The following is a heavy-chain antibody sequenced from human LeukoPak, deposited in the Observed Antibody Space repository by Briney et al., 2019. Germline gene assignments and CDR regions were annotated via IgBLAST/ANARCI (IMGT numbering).Heavy chain of an antibody. V-gene: IGHV3-23*01. CDR3: AKDRGHYYTYDY. J-gene: IGHJ4*02. Sequence: GGSLRLSCAASGFTFSSYAMSWVHQAPGKGLEWVSVISGSGGGTYYADSVKGRFTISRDNSKNTLSLQMHSLRAEDTAVYYCAKDRGHYYTYDYWGQGTLVTVSS. CDR2: ISGSGGGT. CDR1: GFTFSSYA. D-gene: IGHD3-22*01.